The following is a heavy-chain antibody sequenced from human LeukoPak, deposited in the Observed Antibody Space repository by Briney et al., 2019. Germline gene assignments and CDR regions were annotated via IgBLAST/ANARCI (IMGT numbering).Heavy chain of an antibody. CDR1: GGTFSSYA. CDR3: ARGDSYCTNGACPFDY. CDR2: IIPIFGTA. Sequence: SVKVSCKASGGTFSSYAISWVRQAPGQGLEWMGGIIPIFGTANYAQKFQGRVTITTDESTSTAYMELSSLRSEDTAVYYCARGDSYCTNGACPFDYWGQGTLVTVSS. J-gene: IGHJ4*02. D-gene: IGHD2-8*01. V-gene: IGHV1-69*05.